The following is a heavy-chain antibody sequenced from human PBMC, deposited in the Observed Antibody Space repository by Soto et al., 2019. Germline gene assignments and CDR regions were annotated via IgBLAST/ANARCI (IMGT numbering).Heavy chain of an antibody. CDR1: GGTFSSYA. J-gene: IGHJ3*02. CDR3: ARGNVDEEARPLAFDM. D-gene: IGHD6-6*01. Sequence: QVQLVQSGAEVKKPGSSVNVSCKASGGTFSSYAISWVLQAPGQGLECMGGIIPIFGTANYAQKFQGRVTITAYEFTSRAYMELSSLRSEDTGVYYCARGNVDEEARPLAFDMWGQWTMVTVSS. CDR2: IIPIFGTA. V-gene: IGHV1-69*01.